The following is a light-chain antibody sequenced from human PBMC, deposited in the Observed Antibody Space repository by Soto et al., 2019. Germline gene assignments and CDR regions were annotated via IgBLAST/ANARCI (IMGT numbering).Light chain of an antibody. V-gene: IGKV1-5*03. J-gene: IGKJ1*01. CDR3: QQYSTYPAWT. CDR1: QNINSW. Sequence: DIQMTQSPSTLPASVGDRVTITCRASQNINSWLAWYQQKPGKSPKLLIYKASSLKSGVPSRFSGSGSGTEFIITISSRQPDDFATSYCQQYSTYPAWTFGQGTKVEIK. CDR2: KAS.